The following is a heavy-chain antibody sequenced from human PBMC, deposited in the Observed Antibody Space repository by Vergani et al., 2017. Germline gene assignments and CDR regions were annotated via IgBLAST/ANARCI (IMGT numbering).Heavy chain of an antibody. J-gene: IGHJ6*02. D-gene: IGHD3-22*01. CDR3: ARGPPYYYDSSGYGRLDV. CDR1: GFTFSNYS. V-gene: IGHV3-21*01. CDR2: ISSHYTYI. Sequence: EVQLVESGGGLVKPGGSLRLSCTASGFTFSNYSMNWVRQTPGKGLEWVSSISSHYTYIYYAGSVKGQFTISRDNAKNSLYLQMNSLRAEDTAVYYCARGPPYYYDSSGYGRLDVWGQGTTVTVSS.